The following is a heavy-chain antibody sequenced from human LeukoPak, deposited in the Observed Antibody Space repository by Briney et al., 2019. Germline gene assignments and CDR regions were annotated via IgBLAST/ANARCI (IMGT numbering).Heavy chain of an antibody. D-gene: IGHD1-26*01. J-gene: IGHJ4*02. Sequence: SETLSLTCTVSGASTSSSNYYWGWLRQPPGKGLEWIGSIYFSGSTYYSPSLKSRVTLSIDTSKNQFSLKLTSVTAADTAVYYCARRPTTSIVGATTNYFDHWGQGTLVTVSS. CDR2: IYFSGST. CDR3: ARRPTTSIVGATTNYFDH. CDR1: GASTSSSNYY. V-gene: IGHV4-39*01.